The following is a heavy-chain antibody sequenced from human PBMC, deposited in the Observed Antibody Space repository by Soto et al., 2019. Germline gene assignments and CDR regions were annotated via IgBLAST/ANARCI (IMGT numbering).Heavy chain of an antibody. CDR3: AKDQGVGGTLGLFDY. CDR1: GFTFSSHA. CDR2: ISNDGTRN. D-gene: IGHD1-26*01. V-gene: IGHV3-30*18. J-gene: IGHJ4*02. Sequence: QVQLVESGGGAVQPGGSLRLSCVASGFTFSSHAMHWVRQAPGKGLESVAVISNDGTRNHHTDSVKGRFTISRDNSKNTLYLQMNSLPTEDTAVYFCAKDQGVGGTLGLFDYWGQGTLVTVSS.